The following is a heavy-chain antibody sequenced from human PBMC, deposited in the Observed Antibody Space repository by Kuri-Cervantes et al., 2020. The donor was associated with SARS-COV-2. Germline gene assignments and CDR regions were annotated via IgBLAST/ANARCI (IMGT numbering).Heavy chain of an antibody. CDR2: IHYSGST. Sequence: SETLSLTCSVSGGSISRYYWSWMRQPPGKGLEWIGNIHYSGSTNYNNSLDSRVTISVDTSKNQLSLRLSSVTAADTAVYYCARSSSWYAVDYWGQGTLVTVSS. V-gene: IGHV4-59*01. CDR3: ARSSSWYAVDY. D-gene: IGHD6-13*01. CDR1: GGSISRYY. J-gene: IGHJ4*02.